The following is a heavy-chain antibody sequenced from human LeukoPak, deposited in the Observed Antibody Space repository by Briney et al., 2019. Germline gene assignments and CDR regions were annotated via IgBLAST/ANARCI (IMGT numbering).Heavy chain of an antibody. CDR2: ISTSISTI. CDR3: ARGTNWGYDY. V-gene: IGHV3-48*01. Sequence: GGSLRLSCAASGFSFSDAWMNWVRQAPGKGLEWVSYISTSISTISYADSVKGRFTISRDNANNSLYLQMNSLRAEDTALYYCARGTNWGYDYWGQGTLVTVSS. D-gene: IGHD7-27*01. CDR1: GFSFSDAW. J-gene: IGHJ4*02.